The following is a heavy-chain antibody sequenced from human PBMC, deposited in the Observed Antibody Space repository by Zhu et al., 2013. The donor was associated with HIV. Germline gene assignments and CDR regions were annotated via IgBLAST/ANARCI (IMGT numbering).Heavy chain of an antibody. Sequence: QVQLVQSGAEVKKPGSSVKVSCKASGGTFSSYAISWVRQAPGQGLEWMGGIIPIFGTANYAQKFQGRVTITADESTSTAYMELSSLRSEDTAVYYCARESGSVPWGGALGYGMDVVGPRGPRVTVS. CDR1: GGTFSSYA. D-gene: IGHD1-26*01. CDR3: ARESGSVPWGGALGYGMDV. V-gene: IGHV1-69*01. CDR2: IIPIFGTA. J-gene: IGHJ6*02.